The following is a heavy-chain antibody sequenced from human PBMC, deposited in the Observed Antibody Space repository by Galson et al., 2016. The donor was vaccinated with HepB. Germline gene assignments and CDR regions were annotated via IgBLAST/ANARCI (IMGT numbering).Heavy chain of an antibody. CDR1: GFTFITYA. CDR2: ISYDGSNS. CDR3: ARVQAGRREVDY. Sequence: SLRLSCAASGFTFITYAMHWVRQAPGKGLEWVSVISYDGSNSYYADSVKGRFTISRDDSKNTLYLQMNSLRPEDTAVYYCARVQAGRREVDYWGQGTLVTVSS. J-gene: IGHJ4*02. V-gene: IGHV3-30-3*01. D-gene: IGHD6-6*01.